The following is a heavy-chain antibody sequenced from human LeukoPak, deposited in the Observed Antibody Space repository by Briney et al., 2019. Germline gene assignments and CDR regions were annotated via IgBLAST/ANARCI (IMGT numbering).Heavy chain of an antibody. J-gene: IGHJ4*02. V-gene: IGHV1-18*01. CDR2: ISAYNGNT. CDR3: ARVAGPKSSYYFDY. D-gene: IGHD6-13*01. Sequence: ASVKVSCKASGYTFTSYAMNWVRQAPGQGLEWMGWISAYNGNTNYAQKLQGRVTMTTDTSTSTAYMELRSLRSDDTAVYYCARVAGPKSSYYFDYWGQGTLVTVSS. CDR1: GYTFTSYA.